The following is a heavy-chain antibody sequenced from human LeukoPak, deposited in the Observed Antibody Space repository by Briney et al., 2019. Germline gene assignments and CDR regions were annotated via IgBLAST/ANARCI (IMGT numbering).Heavy chain of an antibody. Sequence: PGGSLRLPCAASGFTFSDYYMSWIRQAPGKGLEWVSYISSSGSTIYYADSVKGRFTISRDNSKNTLYLQMNSLRAEDTAVYYCAKVSSGWHETFDYWGQGTLVTVSS. CDR3: AKVSSGWHETFDY. J-gene: IGHJ4*02. V-gene: IGHV3-11*01. CDR1: GFTFSDYY. CDR2: ISSSGSTI. D-gene: IGHD6-19*01.